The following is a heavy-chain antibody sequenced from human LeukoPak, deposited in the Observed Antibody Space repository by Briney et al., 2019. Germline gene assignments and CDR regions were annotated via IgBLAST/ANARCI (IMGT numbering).Heavy chain of an antibody. V-gene: IGHV1-69*04. J-gene: IGHJ6*02. CDR3: ARRSPYYYDSSGYVSYYYYGMDV. Sequence: SVKVSCKASGGTFSSYAISWVRQAPGQGLEWMGRIIPILGIANYAQKFQGRVTITADKSTSAAYMELSSLRSEDTAVYYCARRSPYYYDSSGYVSYYYYGMDVWGQGTTVTVSS. D-gene: IGHD3-22*01. CDR2: IIPILGIA. CDR1: GGTFSSYA.